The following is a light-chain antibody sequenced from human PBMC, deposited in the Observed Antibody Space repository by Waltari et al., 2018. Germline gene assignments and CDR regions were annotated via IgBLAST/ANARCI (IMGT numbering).Light chain of an antibody. CDR1: QSILYSSNNKNY. CDR3: QHYYSIPRT. V-gene: IGKV4-1*01. CDR2: WAS. Sequence: DIVMTQSPDSLAVSLGERATINCKSSQSILYSSNNKNYLAWYQQEPGKPPKLLIYWASTRESGVPDRFSGSGSGTDYTLTISSLQAEDVAVYYCQHYYSIPRTFGPGTKVDIK. J-gene: IGKJ3*01.